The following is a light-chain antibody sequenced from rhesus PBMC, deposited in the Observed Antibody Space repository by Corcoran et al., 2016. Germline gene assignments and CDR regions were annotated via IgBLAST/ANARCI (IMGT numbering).Light chain of an antibody. Sequence: DIQMTQSPSSLSASVGDRVTITCRASQGISNWLSWYQQKPGKAPKLLIYRASNLETGVPSRFSGSGSGTDFTLTITSLQPEDIAIYYGQQHDTSPFTFGPGTKLDIK. J-gene: IGKJ3*01. CDR2: RAS. V-gene: IGKV1-69*01. CDR1: QGISNW. CDR3: QQHDTSPFT.